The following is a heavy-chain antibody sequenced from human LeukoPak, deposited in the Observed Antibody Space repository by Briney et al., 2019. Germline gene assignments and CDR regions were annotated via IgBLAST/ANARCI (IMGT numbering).Heavy chain of an antibody. CDR2: AGWAGGTT. CDR3: AKELDTMFFDY. J-gene: IGHJ4*02. V-gene: IGHV3-43*01. Sequence: GGSLRLSCATSGFNFDRYTIRWVRQAPGKGLEWVSLAGWAGGTTFYSDSVRGRFTISRDSGRKSVYLQMNSLTTDDTAFYFCAKELDTMFFDYWGQGALVTVSS. D-gene: IGHD3-10*02. CDR1: GFNFDRYT.